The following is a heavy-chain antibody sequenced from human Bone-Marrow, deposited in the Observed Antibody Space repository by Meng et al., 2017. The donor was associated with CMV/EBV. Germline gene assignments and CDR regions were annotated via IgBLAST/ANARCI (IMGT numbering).Heavy chain of an antibody. V-gene: IGHV1-69*05. CDR3: ARGGSGKNWFDP. J-gene: IGHJ5*02. Sequence: CKAAGGTLSSDAISWVRQAPGQGIEWMGGIIPIFGTANYAQKFQGRVTITTDESTSTAYMELSSLRSEDTAVYYCARGGSGKNWFDPWGQGTLVTVSS. CDR1: GGTLSSDA. D-gene: IGHD2-15*01. CDR2: IIPIFGTA.